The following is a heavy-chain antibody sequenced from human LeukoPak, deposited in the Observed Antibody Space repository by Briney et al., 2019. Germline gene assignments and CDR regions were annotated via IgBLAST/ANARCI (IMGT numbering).Heavy chain of an antibody. J-gene: IGHJ4*02. D-gene: IGHD3-10*01. CDR2: ISYDGSNK. CDR1: GFTFSSYA. CDR3: AKDSTFGELFSLDY. Sequence: GRSLRLSCAASGFTFSSYAMHWVRQAPGKGLEWVAVISYDGSNKYYADSVKGRFTISRDNSKNTLYLQMNSLRAEDTAVYYCAKDSTFGELFSLDYWGQGTLVTVSS. V-gene: IGHV3-30*07.